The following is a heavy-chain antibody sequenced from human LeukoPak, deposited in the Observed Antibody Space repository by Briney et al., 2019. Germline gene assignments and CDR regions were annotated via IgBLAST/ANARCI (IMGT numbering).Heavy chain of an antibody. CDR1: GYTFTGYY. D-gene: IGHD2-2*01. V-gene: IGHV1-2*02. CDR2: INPNSGGT. CDR3: ARGCSSISCSQLDYYYMDV. Sequence: ASVKVSCKASGYTFTGYYMHWVRQAPGQGLEWMGWINPNSGGTTYAQKFQGRVTMTRDTSTSTAYMELRRLRPDDTAVYYCARGCSSISCSQLDYYYMDVWGEGTTVTVS. J-gene: IGHJ6*03.